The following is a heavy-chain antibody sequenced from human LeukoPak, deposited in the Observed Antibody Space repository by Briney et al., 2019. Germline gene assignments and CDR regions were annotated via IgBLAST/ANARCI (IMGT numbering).Heavy chain of an antibody. D-gene: IGHD2-2*01. V-gene: IGHV1-58*02. CDR2: IVVGSGNT. J-gene: IGHJ2*01. CDR3: ARASLLVPAAKSSPGWYFDL. Sequence: GASVKVSCKASGFTFTSSAMQWVRQARGQRLEWIGWIVVGSGNTNYAQKFQERVTITRDMSTSTAYMELSSLRSEDTAVYYCARASLLVPAAKSSPGWYFDLWGRGTLVTVSS. CDR1: GFTFTSSA.